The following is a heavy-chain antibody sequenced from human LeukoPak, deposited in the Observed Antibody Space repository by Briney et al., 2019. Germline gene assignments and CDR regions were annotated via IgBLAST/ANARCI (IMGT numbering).Heavy chain of an antibody. CDR3: ARGSSGWYREFDY. D-gene: IGHD6-19*01. J-gene: IGHJ4*02. CDR2: IIPILGTA. Sequence: SVKVSCKASGGTFSSYAISWVRQAPGQGLEWMGGIIPILGTANYAQKFQGRVTITADESTSTAYMELSSLRSEDTAVYYCARGSSGWYREFDYWGQGTLVTVSS. CDR1: GGTFSSYA. V-gene: IGHV1-69*01.